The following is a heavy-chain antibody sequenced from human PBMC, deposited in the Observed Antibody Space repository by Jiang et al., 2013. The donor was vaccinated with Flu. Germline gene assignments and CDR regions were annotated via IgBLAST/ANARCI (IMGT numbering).Heavy chain of an antibody. CDR1: GFSFTTHW. V-gene: IGHV5-51*01. CDR2: IYPGDSDT. Sequence: GAEVKKPGESLKISCKGSGFSFTTHWIGWVRQMPGKGLEWMGIIYPGDSDTRYSPSFQGQVTISADKSISTAYLQWSSLKASDTAMYYCAGEGRYCSSTSCYGAFDIWGQGTNGHRLF. CDR3: AGEGRYCSSTSCYGAFDI. D-gene: IGHD2-2*01. J-gene: IGHJ3*02.